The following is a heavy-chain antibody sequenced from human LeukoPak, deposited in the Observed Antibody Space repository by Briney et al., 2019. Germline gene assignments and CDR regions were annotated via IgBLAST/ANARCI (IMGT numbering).Heavy chain of an antibody. CDR2: TTTAGRYI. J-gene: IGHJ4*02. CDR1: GFTVSTYT. V-gene: IGHV3-21*01. CDR3: ARSFDSSGYFQTYYFDY. Sequence: GGSLRLSCAASGFTVSTYTMSWVRQAPGKGLEWVSSTTTAGRYIYYADSVRGRFTISRDNPKNSLYLQMNTLRAEDTAVYYCARSFDSSGYFQTYYFDYGGQGTLVTVSS. D-gene: IGHD3-22*01.